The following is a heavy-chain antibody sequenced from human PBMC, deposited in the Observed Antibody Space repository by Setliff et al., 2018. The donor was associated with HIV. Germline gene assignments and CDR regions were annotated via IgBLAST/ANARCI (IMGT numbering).Heavy chain of an antibody. CDR1: GGSLRSYV. Sequence: PAASVKVSCKASGGSLRSYVINWARQAPGQGLEWMGGIIPMLGITNYAQSFQGRLAITADKSTTVSYMELSSLRSEDTAFYFCATRVYYYDSNKVLREEGFDPWGQGTLVTVSS. CDR2: IIPMLGIT. J-gene: IGHJ5*02. CDR3: ATRVYYYDSNKVLREEGFDP. V-gene: IGHV1-69*10. D-gene: IGHD3-22*01.